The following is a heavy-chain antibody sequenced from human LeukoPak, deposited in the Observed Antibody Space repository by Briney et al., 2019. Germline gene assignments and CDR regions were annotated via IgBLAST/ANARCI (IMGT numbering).Heavy chain of an antibody. D-gene: IGHD5-12*01. Sequence: GGSLRLSCAASGLTVGFKCMSWVRQAPGKGLEWVSIIYSGGSSYYADSVKGRLTLSRDTSKNTLYLQMNSLRAEDTAVYYCATRPDGNDVPYFDYWGQGTLVTVSS. V-gene: IGHV3-66*01. CDR3: ATRPDGNDVPYFDY. J-gene: IGHJ4*02. CDR1: GLTVGFKC. CDR2: IYSGGSS.